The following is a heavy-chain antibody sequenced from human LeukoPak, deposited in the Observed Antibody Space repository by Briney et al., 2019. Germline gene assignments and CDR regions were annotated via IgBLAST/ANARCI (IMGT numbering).Heavy chain of an antibody. CDR3: ARLSAAVHLGAFDL. Sequence: SETLSLTCAVSGVSISPYYWAWIRQPPGKGLEWIGYIHTSGSNNQYPSLKSRVTISVDKSKNYFSLRLTSVTAADTAVYYCARLSAAVHLGAFDLWGQGTMVTVSS. CDR2: IHTSGSN. CDR1: GVSISPYY. V-gene: IGHV4-4*09. J-gene: IGHJ3*01. D-gene: IGHD3-3*01.